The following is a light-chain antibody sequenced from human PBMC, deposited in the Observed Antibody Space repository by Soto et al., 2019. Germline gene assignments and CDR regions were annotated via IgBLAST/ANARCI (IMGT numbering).Light chain of an antibody. CDR2: EVS. CDR1: SSDVGGYNY. V-gene: IGLV2-8*01. J-gene: IGLJ3*02. CDR3: TSYAGSNAVV. Sequence: QSALTQPPSASGSPGQSVTIFCTGTSSDVGGYNYVSWYQQLPGKAPKLIIYEVSKWPSGVPDRFSGSKSGNTASLTVSGLQAEDEADYYCTSYAGSNAVVFGGGTKVTVL.